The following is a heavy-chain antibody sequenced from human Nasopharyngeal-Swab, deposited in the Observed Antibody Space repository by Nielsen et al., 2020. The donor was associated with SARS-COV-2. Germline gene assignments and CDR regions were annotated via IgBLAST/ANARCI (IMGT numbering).Heavy chain of an antibody. J-gene: IGHJ4*02. Sequence: GESLKISCAASGFTFRRDWMSWVRQAPGKGLEWAANIKQDGSETYYADSVKGRFTISRDNAKNSLYLQMNSLRAEDTAVYYCARGGGSGSYWDYWGQGTLVTVSS. V-gene: IGHV3-7*01. CDR2: IKQDGSET. D-gene: IGHD3-10*01. CDR1: GFTFRRDW. CDR3: ARGGGSGSYWDY.